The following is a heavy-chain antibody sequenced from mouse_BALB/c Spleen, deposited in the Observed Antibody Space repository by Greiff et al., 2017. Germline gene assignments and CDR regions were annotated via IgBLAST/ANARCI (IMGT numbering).Heavy chain of an antibody. CDR1: GFTFSSYG. V-gene: IGHV5-6*01. D-gene: IGHD2-4*01. Sequence: EVQGVESGGDLVKPGGSLKLSCAASGFTFSSYGMSWVRQTPDKRLEWVATISSGGSYTYYPDSVKGRFTISRDNANNTLYLQMSSLKSEDTAMYYCARRGDYDGYAMDYWGKGTSVTVSS. J-gene: IGHJ4*01. CDR2: ISSGGSYT. CDR3: ARRGDYDGYAMDY.